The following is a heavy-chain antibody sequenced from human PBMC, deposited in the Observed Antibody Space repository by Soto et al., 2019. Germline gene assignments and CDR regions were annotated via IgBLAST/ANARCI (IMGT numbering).Heavy chain of an antibody. CDR3: AREYEDYGSGSYYNFDY. J-gene: IGHJ4*02. CDR1: GGSFSGYY. CDR2: INHSGST. V-gene: IGHV4-34*01. D-gene: IGHD3-10*01. Sequence: SETLSLTCAVYGGSFSGYYWSWIRQPPGKGLEWIGEINHSGSTNYNPSLKRRVTISVDTSKNQFSLKLSSVTAADTAVYYCAREYEDYGSGSYYNFDYWGQGTLVTVSS.